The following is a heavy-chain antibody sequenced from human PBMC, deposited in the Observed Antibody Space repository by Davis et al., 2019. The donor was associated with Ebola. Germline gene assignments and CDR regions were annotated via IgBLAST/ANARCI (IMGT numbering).Heavy chain of an antibody. D-gene: IGHD6-19*01. V-gene: IGHV4-39*01. Sequence: SETLSLTCTVSGGSISSGGYYWSWIRQHPGKGLEWIGYIYYSGSTYYNPSLKSRVTISVDTSKNQFSLKLSSVTAADTAVYYCARRRPSSGWYYFDYWGQGTLVTVSS. CDR2: IYYSGST. CDR3: ARRRPSSGWYYFDY. J-gene: IGHJ4*02. CDR1: GGSISSGGYY.